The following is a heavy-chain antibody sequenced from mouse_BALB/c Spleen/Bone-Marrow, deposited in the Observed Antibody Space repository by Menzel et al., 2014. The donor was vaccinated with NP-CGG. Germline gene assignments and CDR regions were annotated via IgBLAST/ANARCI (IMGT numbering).Heavy chain of an antibody. J-gene: IGHJ2*01. V-gene: IGHV1-81*01. CDR2: IYPGSGST. CDR1: GYTFTDYV. D-gene: IGHD1-2*01. Sequence: VQLQQSGPELVKPGASVKMSCKASGYTFTDYVIRWVKQRTGQGLEWIGEIYPGSGSTYYNEKFKGKATLTADKSSNTAYMELSSLTSEDSAVYFCARGGYGYLFDYWGQGTTLTVSS. CDR3: ARGGYGYLFDY.